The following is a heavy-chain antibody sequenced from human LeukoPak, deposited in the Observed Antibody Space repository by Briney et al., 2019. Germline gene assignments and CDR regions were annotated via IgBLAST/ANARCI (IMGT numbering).Heavy chain of an antibody. V-gene: IGHV4-34*01. D-gene: IGHD3-16*02. CDR1: GGSFSGYY. Sequence: PSEPLSLTCAVYGGSFSGYYWSWLRQPPGKGLEWIGEINHSGSTDYNPSLKSRVTISVDTSKNQFSLKLSSVTAADTAVYYCARTNYDYVWGSYLNLLDYWGQGTLVTVSS. CDR2: INHSGST. J-gene: IGHJ4*02. CDR3: ARTNYDYVWGSYLNLLDY.